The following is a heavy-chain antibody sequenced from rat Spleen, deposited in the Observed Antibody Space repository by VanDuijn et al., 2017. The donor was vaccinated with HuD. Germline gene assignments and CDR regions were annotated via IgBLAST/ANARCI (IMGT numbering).Heavy chain of an antibody. D-gene: IGHD4-3*01. CDR1: GFTFNNFD. V-gene: IGHV5-25*01. CDR2: ISPSGVT. J-gene: IGHJ3*01. Sequence: EVQPVESGGDLVQPGRSLKLSCAASGFTFNNFDIAWVRQAPTKGLEWVASISPSGVTYYRDSVKGRFTVSRENAKSTLCLLMDSLRSEDTATYYCARQDTSGYSNWFAYWGQGTLVTVSS. CDR3: ARQDTSGYSNWFAY.